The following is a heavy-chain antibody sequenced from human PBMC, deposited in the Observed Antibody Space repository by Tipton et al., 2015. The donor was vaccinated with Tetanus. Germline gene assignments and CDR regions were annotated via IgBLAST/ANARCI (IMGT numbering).Heavy chain of an antibody. J-gene: IGHJ5*02. CDR2: ISGGGGRT. CDR3: AKDYYDGRGYFNGFDP. V-gene: IGHV3-23*01. CDR1: GFTFSSYA. D-gene: IGHD3-22*01. Sequence: SLRLSCAASGFTFSSYAMSWVRQAPGKGLEWVSSISGGGGRTSFADSVKGRFTISRDNSKNTLYLQMNSLRAEDTAVYYCAKDYYDGRGYFNGFDPGGQGTLVSVSS.